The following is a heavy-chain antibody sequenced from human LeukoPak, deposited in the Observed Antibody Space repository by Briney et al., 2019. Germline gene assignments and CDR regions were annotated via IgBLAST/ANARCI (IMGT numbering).Heavy chain of an antibody. CDR3: AKRPGYYDSSGSTDY. D-gene: IGHD3-22*01. Sequence: HTGRSLRLSCAASGFTFDDYAMHWVRQAPGKGLEWVSGISWNSGSIGYADSVKGRFTISRDNAKNSLYLQMNSLRAEDTALYYCAKRPGYYDSSGSTDYWGQGTLVTVSS. J-gene: IGHJ4*02. CDR1: GFTFDDYA. V-gene: IGHV3-9*01. CDR2: ISWNSGSI.